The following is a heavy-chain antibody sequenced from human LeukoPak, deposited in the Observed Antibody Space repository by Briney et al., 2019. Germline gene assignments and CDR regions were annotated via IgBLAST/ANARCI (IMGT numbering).Heavy chain of an antibody. CDR2: INPNSGGT. CDR3: ARDSPITMVRGVYYYYMGV. CDR1: GYTFTGYY. D-gene: IGHD3-10*01. J-gene: IGHJ6*03. V-gene: IGHV1-2*02. Sequence: ASVKVSCKASGYTFTGYYMHWVRQAPGQGLEWMGWINPNSGGTNYAQKFQGRVAMTRDTSISTAYMEMSRLRSDDTAVYYCARDSPITMVRGVYYYYMGVWGKGTTVTVSS.